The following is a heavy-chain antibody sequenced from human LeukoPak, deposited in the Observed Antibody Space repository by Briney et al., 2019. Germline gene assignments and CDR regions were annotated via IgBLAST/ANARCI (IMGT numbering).Heavy chain of an antibody. CDR1: GFTFSSYS. CDR3: ARDSPVVGAPLDY. J-gene: IGHJ4*02. V-gene: IGHV3-48*01. D-gene: IGHD1-26*01. CDR2: ISSSSSTI. Sequence: PGGSLRLSCAASGFTFSSYSMNWVRQAPGKGLEWVSYISSSSSTIYYADSVKGRFTISRDNAKNSLYLQMNSLRAEDTAVYYCARDSPVVGAPLDYWGQGTLVTVSS.